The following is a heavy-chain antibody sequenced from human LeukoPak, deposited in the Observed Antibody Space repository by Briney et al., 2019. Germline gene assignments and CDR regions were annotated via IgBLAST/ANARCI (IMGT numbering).Heavy chain of an antibody. J-gene: IGHJ4*02. Sequence: SETLSLTCTVSGGSISSYYWSWIRQPPGKGLEWIGYIYYSGSTNYNPSLKSRVTISVDTSKNQFSLKLSSVTAADTAVYYCARDRYSSGWVDYWGQGALVTVSS. D-gene: IGHD6-19*01. CDR1: GGSISSYY. CDR3: ARDRYSSGWVDY. CDR2: IYYSGST. V-gene: IGHV4-59*01.